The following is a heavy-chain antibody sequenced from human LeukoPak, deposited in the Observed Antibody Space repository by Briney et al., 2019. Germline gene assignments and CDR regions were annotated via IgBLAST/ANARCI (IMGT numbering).Heavy chain of an antibody. D-gene: IGHD6-19*01. CDR2: IGDSGGST. CDR1: GFTFSKFA. Sequence: PGGSLRLSCAASGFTFSKFAVNWVRQAPGKGLEWVSAIGDSGGSTYYADSLKGRFTISRENSKNTLYLQMHSLRAEDTAVYYCAKGGGWLYYFDYWGQGTPVTVSS. CDR3: AKGGGWLYYFDY. V-gene: IGHV3-23*01. J-gene: IGHJ4*02.